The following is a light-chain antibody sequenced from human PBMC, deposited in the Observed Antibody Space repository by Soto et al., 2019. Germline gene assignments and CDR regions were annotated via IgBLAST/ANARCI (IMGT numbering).Light chain of an antibody. CDR3: QQSGSSPLT. V-gene: IGKV3-20*01. Sequence: EIVLTQSPGTLSLSPGERATLSCRASQSVSSSYLAWYQQKPGQAPRLLIYGASSRATGIPDRFSGSGSGPDFTLTISRLDPEDFAVYYCQQSGSSPLTFGGGTKVEIK. CDR2: GAS. J-gene: IGKJ4*01. CDR1: QSVSSSY.